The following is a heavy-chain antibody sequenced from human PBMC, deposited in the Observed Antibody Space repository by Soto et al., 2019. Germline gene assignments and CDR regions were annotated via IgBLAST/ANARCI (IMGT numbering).Heavy chain of an antibody. J-gene: IGHJ4*02. CDR3: ARGTEEVVAATETFLN. CDR1: GGTFSSYT. Sequence: QVQLVQSGAEVKKPGSSVKVSCKASGGTFSSYTISWVRQAPGQGLEWMGRIIPILGIANYAQKFQGRVTITADKSTSTAYMELSSLRSEDTAVYYCARGTEEVVAATETFLNWGQGTLVTVSS. D-gene: IGHD2-15*01. V-gene: IGHV1-69*02. CDR2: IIPILGIA.